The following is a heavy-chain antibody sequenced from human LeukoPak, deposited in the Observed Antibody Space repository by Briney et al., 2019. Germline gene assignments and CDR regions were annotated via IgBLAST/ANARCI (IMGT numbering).Heavy chain of an antibody. V-gene: IGHV4-59*12. J-gene: IGHJ4*02. D-gene: IGHD2-8*01. Sequence: PSETLSLTCTVSGGSISSYYWSWIRQPPGKGLEWIGYIYYSGSTNYNPSLKSRVTISVDTSKNQFSLKLSSVTAADTAVYYCARGGYCTNGVCYTPYVYWGQGTLVTVSS. CDR3: ARGGYCTNGVCYTPYVY. CDR2: IYYSGST. CDR1: GGSISSYY.